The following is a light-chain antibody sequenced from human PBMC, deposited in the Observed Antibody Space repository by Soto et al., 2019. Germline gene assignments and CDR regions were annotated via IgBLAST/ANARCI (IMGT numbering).Light chain of an antibody. CDR3: HQYNNWPRT. CDR2: GAS. CDR1: QSVNSD. Sequence: EILMTQSLATLSVSPGXRATLSCRASQSVNSDLAWYQQKPGQAPRLLIYGASDRASGIPARFSGSGSGTEFTLTIYSLQSEDFAIYYCHQYNNWPRTFGQGTKVDIK. V-gene: IGKV3-15*01. J-gene: IGKJ1*01.